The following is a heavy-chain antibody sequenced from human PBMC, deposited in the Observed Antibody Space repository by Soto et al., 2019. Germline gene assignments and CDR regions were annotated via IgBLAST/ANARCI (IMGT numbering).Heavy chain of an antibody. D-gene: IGHD6-13*01. Sequence: SETLSLTCTVSGGSISSGGYYWSWIRQHPGKGLEWIGYIYYSGSTYYNPSLKSRVTISVDTSKNQFSLKLSSVTAADTAVYYCARDPQWSAAAGTFDYWGQGTLVTVSS. CDR3: ARDPQWSAAAGTFDY. V-gene: IGHV4-31*03. CDR2: IYYSGST. CDR1: GGSISSGGYY. J-gene: IGHJ4*02.